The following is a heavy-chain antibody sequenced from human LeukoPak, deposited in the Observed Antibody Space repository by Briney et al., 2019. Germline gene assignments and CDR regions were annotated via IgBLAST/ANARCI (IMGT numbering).Heavy chain of an antibody. CDR2: ISYDGSNK. D-gene: IGHD3-10*01. CDR1: GFTFSSYG. V-gene: IGHV3-30*18. J-gene: IGHJ3*02. Sequence: GGSLRLSCAASGFTFSSYGMHWVRQAPGKGLEWVAVISYDGSNKYYADSVKGRFTISRDNSKNTLYLQMNSLRAEDTAVYYCAKGSTLFDIWGQGTMVTVSS. CDR3: AKGSTLFDI.